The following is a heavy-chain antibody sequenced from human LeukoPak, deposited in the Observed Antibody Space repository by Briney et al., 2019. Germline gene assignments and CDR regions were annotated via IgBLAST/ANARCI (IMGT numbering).Heavy chain of an antibody. D-gene: IGHD3-3*01. CDR1: GGSISSYY. J-gene: IGHJ4*02. CDR2: IYYSGST. CDR3: ARHGDGRSYYDFWSGSPDFDY. V-gene: IGHV4-59*08. Sequence: SETLSLTCTVSGGSISSYYWSWIRQSPGKGLEWIGYIYYSGSTNYNPSLKSRVTISVDTSKNQFSLKLSSVTAADTAVYYCARHGDGRSYYDFWSGSPDFDYWGQGTLVTVSS.